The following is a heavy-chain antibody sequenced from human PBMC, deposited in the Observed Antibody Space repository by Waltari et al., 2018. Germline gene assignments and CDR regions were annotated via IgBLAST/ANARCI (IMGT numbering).Heavy chain of an antibody. D-gene: IGHD3-3*01. CDR2: IYHSGST. Sequence: QVQLQESGPGLVKPSETLSLTCAVSGYSISSGYYWGWIRQPPGKGLEWIGSIYHSGSTYNNPSLKSRVTISVDTSKNQFSLKLSSVTAADTAVYYCAGEIDFWSGYYDSYDYWGQGTLVTVSS. CDR1: GYSISSGYY. J-gene: IGHJ4*02. V-gene: IGHV4-38-2*02. CDR3: AGEIDFWSGYYDSYDY.